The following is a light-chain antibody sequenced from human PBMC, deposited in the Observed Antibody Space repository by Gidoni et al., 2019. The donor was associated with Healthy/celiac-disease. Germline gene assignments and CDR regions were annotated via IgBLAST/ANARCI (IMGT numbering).Light chain of an antibody. CDR3: AAWDDSLNGVV. V-gene: IGLV1-44*01. CDR2: SNN. CDR1: SANIGSNT. J-gene: IGLJ2*01. Sequence: SVLPQPPSASRTPRQRVTISCSGSSANIGSNTVNWYQQLPGTAPKLLIFSNNQRPSGVPDRCSGSKSCTSAALAISGLQSEDEADYYCAAWDDSLNGVVFGGGTKLTVL.